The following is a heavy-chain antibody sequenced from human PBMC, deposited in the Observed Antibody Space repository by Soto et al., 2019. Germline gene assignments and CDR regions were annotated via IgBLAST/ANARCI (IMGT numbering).Heavy chain of an antibody. CDR1: GYTFINYH. D-gene: IGHD5-12*01. J-gene: IGHJ5*02. V-gene: IGHV1-18*01. CDR3: AKSPRGEMATA. Sequence: QVQLVQSGGEVKKPGASVTVSCKASGYTFINYHITWVRQAPGQGLEWMAWINTYNGMTDYAQRFQGRVTMTRDTSTSTAYMELRNLGSDDTAVYFCAKSPRGEMATAWGQRTLVTVSS. CDR2: INTYNGMT.